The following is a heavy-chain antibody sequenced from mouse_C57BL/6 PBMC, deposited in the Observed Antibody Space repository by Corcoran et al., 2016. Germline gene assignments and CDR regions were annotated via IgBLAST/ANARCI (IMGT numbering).Heavy chain of an antibody. D-gene: IGHD2-4*01. CDR2: IYPGDGDT. V-gene: IGHV1-80*01. CDR3: ARRKDDYDEGSVMDY. J-gene: IGHJ4*01. CDR1: GYAFSSYW. Sequence: QVQLQQSGAELVKPGASVKISCKASGYAFSSYWMNWVKQRPGKGLEWIGQIYPGDGDTNYNGKFKGKATLTADKSSSTAYMQLSSLTSEDSAVYFGARRKDDYDEGSVMDYWGQGTSVTVSS.